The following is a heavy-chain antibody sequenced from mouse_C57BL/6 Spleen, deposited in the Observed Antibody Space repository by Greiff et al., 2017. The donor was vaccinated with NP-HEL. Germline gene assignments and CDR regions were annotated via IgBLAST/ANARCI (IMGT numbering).Heavy chain of an antibody. CDR3: GRRASGSSWFDY. V-gene: IGHV5-17*01. Sequence: EVKLVESGGGLVKPGGSLKLSCAASGFTFSDYGMHWVRQAPEKGLEWVAYISSGSSTIYYADTVKGRFTISRDNAKNTLFLQMTSLRSEDTAMYYCGRRASGSSWFDYWGQGTTLTVSS. D-gene: IGHD1-1*01. J-gene: IGHJ2*01. CDR1: GFTFSDYG. CDR2: ISSGSSTI.